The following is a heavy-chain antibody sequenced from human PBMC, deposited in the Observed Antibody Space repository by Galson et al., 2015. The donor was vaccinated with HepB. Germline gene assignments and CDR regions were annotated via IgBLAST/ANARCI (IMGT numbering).Heavy chain of an antibody. D-gene: IGHD7-27*01. V-gene: IGHV3-30*03. CDR1: GFTFSSYG. J-gene: IGHJ3*02. CDR2: ISYDGSNK. Sequence: SLRLSCAASGFTFSSYGMHWVRQAPGKGLEWVAVISYDGSNKYYADSVKGRFTISRDNSKNTLYLQMNSLRAEDTAVYYCADANWGSLGAFDIWGQGTMVTVSS. CDR3: ADANWGSLGAFDI.